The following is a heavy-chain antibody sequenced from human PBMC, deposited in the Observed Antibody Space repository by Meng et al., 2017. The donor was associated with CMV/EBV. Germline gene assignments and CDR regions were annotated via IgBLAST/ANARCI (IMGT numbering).Heavy chain of an antibody. D-gene: IGHD2-2*01. CDR2: IRSKAYGGTT. CDR3: TRDADRYCSSTSCVPFNY. CDR1: GFTFSSYA. J-gene: IGHJ4*02. V-gene: IGHV3-49*04. Sequence: GESLKISCAASGFTFSSYAMSWVRQAPGKGLEWVGFIRSKAYGGTTEYAASVKGRFTISRDDSKSIAYLQMNSLKTEDTAVYYCTRDADRYCSSTSCVPFNYWGQGTLVTVSS.